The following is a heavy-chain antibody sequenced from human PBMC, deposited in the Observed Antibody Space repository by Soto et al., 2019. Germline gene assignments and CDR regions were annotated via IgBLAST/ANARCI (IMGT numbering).Heavy chain of an antibody. CDR1: GFSFSTYS. V-gene: IGHV3-21*01. J-gene: IGHJ6*02. Sequence: LRLSCEASGFSFSTYSMHWVREAPGKGLEWVSSIGRRSDIYYADSVKGRFTISRDNAKNSVSLQMNSLRDEDTAVYCCAREETAWPLAYGLDVWGQGTTVTVSS. CDR3: AREETAWPLAYGLDV. D-gene: IGHD2-21*02. CDR2: IGRRSDI.